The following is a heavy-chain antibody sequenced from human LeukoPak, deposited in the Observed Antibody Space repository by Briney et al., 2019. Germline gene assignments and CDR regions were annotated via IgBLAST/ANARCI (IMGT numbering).Heavy chain of an antibody. CDR1: GFTFSSYS. CDR3: ARDFANVWGSYRQPIDY. Sequence: GGSLRLSCAASGFTFSSYSMNWVRQAPGKGLEWVSSISSSSSYIYYADSVKGRFTISRDNAKNSLYLQMNSLRAEDTAVYYCARDFANVWGSYRQPIDYWGQGTLVTVSS. D-gene: IGHD3-16*02. CDR2: ISSSSSYI. J-gene: IGHJ4*02. V-gene: IGHV3-21*01.